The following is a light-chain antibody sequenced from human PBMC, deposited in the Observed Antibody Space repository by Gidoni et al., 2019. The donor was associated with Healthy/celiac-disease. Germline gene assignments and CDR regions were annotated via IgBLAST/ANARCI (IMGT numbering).Light chain of an antibody. CDR2: DAS. J-gene: IGKJ4*01. Sequence: DIQMTHSPSSLSASVGDIVTITCQASQDISNYLNWYQQKPGKAPKLLIYDASNLETGVPSRFSGSGSGTDFTFTISSLQPEDIATYYCQQYDNLPRTFGGGTKVEIK. V-gene: IGKV1-33*01. CDR3: QQYDNLPRT. CDR1: QDISNY.